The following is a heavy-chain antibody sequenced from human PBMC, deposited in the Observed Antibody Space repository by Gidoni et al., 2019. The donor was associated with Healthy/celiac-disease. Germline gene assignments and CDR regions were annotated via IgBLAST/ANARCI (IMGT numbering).Heavy chain of an antibody. CDR3: ARDHLYGYYFDY. J-gene: IGHJ4*02. D-gene: IGHD2-8*01. CDR1: GGTFSNYA. CDR2: IIPIFGTA. V-gene: IGHV1-69*12. Sequence: QVQLVQSGAEVKKPGSSVKASCTAPGGTFSNYASSWVRQAPGQGPEWMGGIIPIFGTANYAQKFQGRVTITADESTSTAYMELSSLRPEDTAVYYCARDHLYGYYFDYWGQGTLVTVSS.